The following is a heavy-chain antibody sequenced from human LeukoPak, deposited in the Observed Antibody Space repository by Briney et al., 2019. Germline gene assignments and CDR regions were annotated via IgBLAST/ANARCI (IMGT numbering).Heavy chain of an antibody. CDR3: ARGYGSGSYGENWFDP. CDR2: INAGNGNT. J-gene: IGHJ5*02. CDR1: GYTFTSYA. D-gene: IGHD3-10*01. V-gene: IGHV1-3*01. Sequence: ASVKVSCKASGYTFTSYAMHWVRQAPGQRLEWMGWINAGNGNTKYSQKFQGRVTITRDTSASTAYMELSSLRSEDTAVYYCARGYGSGSYGENWFDPWSQGTLVTVSS.